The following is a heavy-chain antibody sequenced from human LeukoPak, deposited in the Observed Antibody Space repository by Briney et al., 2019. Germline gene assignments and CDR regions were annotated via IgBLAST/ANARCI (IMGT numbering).Heavy chain of an antibody. Sequence: ASVKVSCKTSGYTFSTYTINWVRQAPEQGLDWMERIIPVLRKTNYAQKFQGRVTIAADTSTDTAYMDLTSLRSEDTAVYYCGRGGQVSTGAYFDSWGQESLVIVSA. J-gene: IGHJ4*02. V-gene: IGHV1-69*08. CDR1: GYTFSTYT. CDR2: IIPVLRKT. CDR3: GRGGQVSTGAYFDS. D-gene: IGHD1-26*01.